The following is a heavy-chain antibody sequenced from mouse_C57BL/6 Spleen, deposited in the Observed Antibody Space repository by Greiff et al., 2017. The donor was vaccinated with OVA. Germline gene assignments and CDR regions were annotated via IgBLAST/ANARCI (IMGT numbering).Heavy chain of an antibody. J-gene: IGHJ2*01. CDR2: IDPSDSET. V-gene: IGHV1-52*01. CDR1: GYTFTSYW. CDR3: ARSWLRMYYFDY. Sequence: VQLQQPGAELVRPGSSVKLSCKASGYTFTSYWMHWVKQRPIQGLEWIGNIDPSDSETHYNQKFKDKATLTVDKTSSTAYMQLSSLTSEDSAVDYCARSWLRMYYFDYWGQGTTLTVSS.